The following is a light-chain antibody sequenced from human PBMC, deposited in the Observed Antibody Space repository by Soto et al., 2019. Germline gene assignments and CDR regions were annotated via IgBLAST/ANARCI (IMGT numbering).Light chain of an antibody. V-gene: IGKV3-20*01. CDR1: QSVSSSY. Sequence: EIVLTQSPGTLSLSPGERATLSCRASQSVSSSYLAWYQQKPDQAPRLLIYGASSRATGIPDRFSGSGSGTDFTLTISRLEPEDFALYYCQQYGSSSVTFGQGTKLEIK. CDR3: QQYGSSSVT. CDR2: GAS. J-gene: IGKJ2*01.